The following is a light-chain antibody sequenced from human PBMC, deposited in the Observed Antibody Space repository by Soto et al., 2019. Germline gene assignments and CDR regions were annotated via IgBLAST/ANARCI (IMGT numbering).Light chain of an antibody. V-gene: IGLV7-46*01. Sequence: QAVVTQEPSLTVSPGGTVTLTCGSSTGAVTSGHYPYWFQQKPGQAPRTLIYDTSNKHSWTPARFSGSLLGGKAALTLSGAQPEDEAEYYCWLSSSGARRVFGGGTQLTVL. CDR2: DTS. J-gene: IGLJ2*01. CDR1: TGAVTSGHY. CDR3: WLSSSGARRV.